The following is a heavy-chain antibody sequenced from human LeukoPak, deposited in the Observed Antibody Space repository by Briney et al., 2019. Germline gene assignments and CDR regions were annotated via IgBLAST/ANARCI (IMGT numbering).Heavy chain of an antibody. CDR3: ARRRFLRGPDVVNPFGY. CDR2: INYSGNT. V-gene: IGHV4-39*01. J-gene: IGHJ4*02. D-gene: IGHD5/OR15-5a*01. Sequence: PSETLSLTCTVSGGSISSSFYYWGWIRQPPGKGLEWIGSINYSGNTYYNPSLKSRVTISVDTSKNQFSLKLSSVTAADTAVYYCARRRFLRGPDVVNPFGYWGRGTLVTVSS. CDR1: GGSISSSFYY.